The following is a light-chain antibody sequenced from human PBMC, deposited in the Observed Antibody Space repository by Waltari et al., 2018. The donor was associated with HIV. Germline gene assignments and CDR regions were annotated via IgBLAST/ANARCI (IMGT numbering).Light chain of an antibody. CDR1: SSSSGSNY. CDR3: AAWDDSLSGVL. CDR2: RNN. V-gene: IGLV1-47*01. Sequence: QYVLTQPPSAYGAPGQRVTLSGSGTSSSSGSNYAYWYQHLPGSAPKLLISRNNTRPSGVPDRFSGSKSGTSASLAISGLRSEDEADYYCAAWDDSLSGVLFGGGTKLTVL. J-gene: IGLJ3*02.